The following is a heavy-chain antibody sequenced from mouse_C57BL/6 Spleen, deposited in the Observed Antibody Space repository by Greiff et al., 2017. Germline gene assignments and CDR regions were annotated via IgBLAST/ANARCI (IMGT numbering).Heavy chain of an antibody. V-gene: IGHV1-62-2*01. CDR2: FYPGSGSI. CDR3: ARHADHYGSRGHLDY. D-gene: IGHD1-1*01. J-gene: IGHJ2*01. Sequence: QVQLKESGAELVKPGASVKLSCKASGYTFTEYTIHWVKQRSGQGLEWIGWFYPGSGSIKYNEKFKDKATLTADKSSSTVYMELSRLKSEDSAVYFCARHADHYGSRGHLDYWGKGTTLTVSS. CDR1: GYTFTEYT.